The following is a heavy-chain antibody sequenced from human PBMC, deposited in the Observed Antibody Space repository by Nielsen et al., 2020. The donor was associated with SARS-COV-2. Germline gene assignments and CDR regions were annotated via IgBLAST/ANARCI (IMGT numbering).Heavy chain of an antibody. V-gene: IGHV1-58*01. CDR1: GFTFTSSA. D-gene: IGHD6-19*01. CDR2: IVVGSGNT. CDR3: ARHPRGAVAGQPIDY. Sequence: SVKVSCKASGFTFTSSAVQWVRQARGQRLEWIGWIVVGSGNTNYAQKLQGRVTMTTDTSTSTAYMELRSLRSDDTAVYYCARHPRGAVAGQPIDYWGQGTLVTVSS. J-gene: IGHJ4*02.